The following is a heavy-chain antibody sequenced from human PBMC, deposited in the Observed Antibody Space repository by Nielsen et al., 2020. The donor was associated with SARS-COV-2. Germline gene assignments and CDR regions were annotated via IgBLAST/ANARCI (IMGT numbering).Heavy chain of an antibody. CDR2: IYYSGST. V-gene: IGHV4-30-4*01. J-gene: IGHJ6*02. D-gene: IGHD6-6*01. CDR3: ARKSAFLAARPREGYYYYGMDV. Sequence: SETLSLTCTVSGGSISSGDYYWSWIRQPPGKGLEWIGYIYYSGSTYYNPSLKSRVTISVDTSKNQFSLKLSSVTAADTAVYYCARKSAFLAARPREGYYYYGMDVWGQGTTVTVSS. CDR1: GGSISSGDYY.